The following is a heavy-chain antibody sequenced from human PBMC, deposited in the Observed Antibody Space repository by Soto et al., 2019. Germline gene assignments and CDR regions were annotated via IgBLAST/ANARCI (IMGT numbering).Heavy chain of an antibody. D-gene: IGHD6-13*01. Sequence: SETLSLTCAVYGGSFSGYYWSWIRQPPGKGLEWIGEINHSGSTNYNPSLKSRVTISLDTSKNQFSLRLSSVTAADTAVYYCARGKREQLVLRVWFDPWGQGNLVT. J-gene: IGHJ5*02. V-gene: IGHV4-34*01. CDR2: INHSGST. CDR1: GGSFSGYY. CDR3: ARGKREQLVLRVWFDP.